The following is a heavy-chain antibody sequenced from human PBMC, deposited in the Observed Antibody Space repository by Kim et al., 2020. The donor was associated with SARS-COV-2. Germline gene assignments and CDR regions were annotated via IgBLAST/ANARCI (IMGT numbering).Heavy chain of an antibody. Sequence: SETLSLTCTVSGGSISGYYWSWIRQPPGKGLEWIGYIYYSGSTNYNPSLKSRVTISVETSRNQFSLNLSSLTAADTAVYYCARETAPAGEYYYGMDVWGQGTTVTVSS. D-gene: IGHD6-13*01. J-gene: IGHJ6*02. CDR1: GGSISGYY. CDR3: ARETAPAGEYYYGMDV. V-gene: IGHV4-59*13. CDR2: IYYSGST.